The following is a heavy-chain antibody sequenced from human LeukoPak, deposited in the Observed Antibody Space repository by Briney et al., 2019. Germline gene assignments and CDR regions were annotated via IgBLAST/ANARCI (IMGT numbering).Heavy chain of an antibody. CDR1: GFTFSSYA. CDR3: ARDRPGSGSGLGFDY. V-gene: IGHV3-23*01. CDR2: ISGSGGST. J-gene: IGHJ4*02. D-gene: IGHD6-19*01. Sequence: GGSLRLSCAASGFTFSSYAMSWVRQAPGKGLEWVSVISGSGGSTHYADSVRGRFTISRDNSKNTLYLQMNSLRAEDAAVYYCARDRPGSGSGLGFDYWGQGTLVTVSS.